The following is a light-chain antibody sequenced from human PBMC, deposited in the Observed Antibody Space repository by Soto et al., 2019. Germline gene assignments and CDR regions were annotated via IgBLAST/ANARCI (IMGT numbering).Light chain of an antibody. CDR1: QSISSY. CDR2: AAS. V-gene: IGKV1-39*01. J-gene: IGKJ1*01. Sequence: MQITQSPSSLSASVGDRVTITCRASQSISSYLNWYQQKPGKAPKLLIYAASSLQSGVPSKFSGSGSGTDFTLTISSLQPEDFATYYCQQSYSIPGTFGNGTKVDSK. CDR3: QQSYSIPGT.